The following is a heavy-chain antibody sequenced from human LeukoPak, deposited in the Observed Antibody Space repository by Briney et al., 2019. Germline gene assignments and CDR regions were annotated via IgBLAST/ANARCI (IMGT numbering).Heavy chain of an antibody. CDR3: ARYYDRTGFDY. CDR1: NGSVRSYY. CDR2: IYYSGSN. D-gene: IGHD3-16*01. Sequence: PSETLSLTCTVSNGSVRSYYWSWVRQSPGKGLEGIGYIYYSGSNNYTPSLKSRVTISIHTSRNQFSLMLSSVTAADTAMYYCARYYDRTGFDYWGQGTLVTVSS. J-gene: IGHJ4*02. V-gene: IGHV4-59*08.